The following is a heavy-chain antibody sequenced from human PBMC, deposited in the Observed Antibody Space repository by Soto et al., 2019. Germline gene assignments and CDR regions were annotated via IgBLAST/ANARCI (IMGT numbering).Heavy chain of an antibody. Sequence: GGSLRLSCAASGFTFSSYSMNWVRQAPGKGLEWVSSISSSSSYIYYADSVRGRFTISRDNAKNSLYLQMNSLRAEDTAVYYCARSYYYDSSGYTFDYWGQGTLVTVSS. CDR3: ARSYYYDSSGYTFDY. CDR1: GFTFSSYS. J-gene: IGHJ4*02. D-gene: IGHD3-22*01. V-gene: IGHV3-21*01. CDR2: ISSSSSYI.